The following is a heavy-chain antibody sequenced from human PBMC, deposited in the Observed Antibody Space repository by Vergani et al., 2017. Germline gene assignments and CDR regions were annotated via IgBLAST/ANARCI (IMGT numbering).Heavy chain of an antibody. CDR3: ATFPSPTRTLYYYDSSGPDYYGMDV. D-gene: IGHD3-22*01. V-gene: IGHV1-46*01. Sequence: QVQLVQSGAEVKKPGASVKVSCKASGYTFTSYYMHWVRQAPGQGLEWMGIINPSGGSTSYAQKFQGRVTMTRDTSTSTVYMELSSLRSEDTAVYYCATFPSPTRTLYYYDSSGPDYYGMDVWGQGTTVTVSS. CDR2: INPSGGST. CDR1: GYTFTSYY. J-gene: IGHJ6*02.